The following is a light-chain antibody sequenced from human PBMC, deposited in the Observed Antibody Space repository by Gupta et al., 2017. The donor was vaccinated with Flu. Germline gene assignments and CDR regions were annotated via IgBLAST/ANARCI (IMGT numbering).Light chain of an antibody. J-gene: IGLJ1*01. CDR1: TSNIGTNS. V-gene: IGLV1-44*01. Sequence: QSVLAQPPSASGTPGQRVTISCSGSTSNIGTNSVNWYQQVPGTSPKLLIYGSYQRPSGVPDRFAGSTSGTSASLAISGLQSEDEADYYCAAWDDSLNGHYVFGTGTKVTVL. CDR2: GSY. CDR3: AAWDDSLNGHYV.